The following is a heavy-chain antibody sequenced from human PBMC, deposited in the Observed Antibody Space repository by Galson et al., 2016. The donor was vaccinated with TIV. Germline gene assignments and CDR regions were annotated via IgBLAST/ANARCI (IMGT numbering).Heavy chain of an antibody. J-gene: IGHJ6*02. CDR1: GFTLSSYG. D-gene: IGHD3-3*01. CDR2: ISATGGST. CDR3: AKTIDVSGVLINYFYYGMDV. V-gene: IGHV3-23*01. Sequence: SLRLSCAASGFTLSSYGMHWVRQAPGKGLEWVSSISATGGSTYYAGSVRGRFTTSRDNTNDHLSLHMSNLRAEETAVYYCAKTIDVSGVLINYFYYGMDVWGHGTTVSVSS.